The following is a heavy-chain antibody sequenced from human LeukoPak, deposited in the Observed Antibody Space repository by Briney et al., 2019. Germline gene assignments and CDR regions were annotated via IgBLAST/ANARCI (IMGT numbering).Heavy chain of an antibody. V-gene: IGHV3-30*03. J-gene: IGHJ4*02. CDR1: GSTFSNYG. D-gene: IGHD6-19*01. CDR3: ARGNGWHIDS. CDR2: IGYDGSNK. Sequence: GGSLRLSCAASGSTFSNYGMHWVRQAPGKGLEWVAVIGYDGSNKYYAGSVKGRFTISRDNYKNTLYVQMNSLRDEDTAVYYCARGNGWHIDSWGQGTLVTVSS.